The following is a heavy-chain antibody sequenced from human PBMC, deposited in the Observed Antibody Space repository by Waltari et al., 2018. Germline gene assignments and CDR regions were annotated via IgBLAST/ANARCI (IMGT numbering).Heavy chain of an antibody. D-gene: IGHD6-19*01. CDR2: IWYDGSNK. J-gene: IGHJ3*02. V-gene: IGHV3-33*01. CDR1: GFTFSSYG. CDR3: ARDRRRYSSGWPDAFDI. Sequence: QVQLVESGGGVVQPGRSLRLSCAASGFTFSSYGVHWVRQAPGKGLEWVAVIWYDGSNKYYADSVKGRFTISRDNSKNTLYLQMNSLRAEDTAVYYCARDRRRYSSGWPDAFDIWGQGTMVTVSS.